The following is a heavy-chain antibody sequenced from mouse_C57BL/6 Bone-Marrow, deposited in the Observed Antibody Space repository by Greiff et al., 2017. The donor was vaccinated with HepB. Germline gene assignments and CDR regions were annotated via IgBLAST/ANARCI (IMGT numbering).Heavy chain of an antibody. CDR3: ARNGANWDAYYFDY. CDR2: IWTGGGT. D-gene: IGHD4-1*01. CDR1: GFSLTSYA. V-gene: IGHV2-9-1*01. J-gene: IGHJ2*01. Sequence: QVQLQQSGPGLVAPSQSLSITCTVSGFSLTSYAISWVRQPPGKGLEWLGVIWTGGGTNYNSALKSRLSISKDNSKSQVFLKMNSLQTDDTARYYCARNGANWDAYYFDYWGQGTTLTVSS.